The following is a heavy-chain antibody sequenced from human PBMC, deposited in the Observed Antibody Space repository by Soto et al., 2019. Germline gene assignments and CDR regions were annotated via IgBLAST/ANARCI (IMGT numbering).Heavy chain of an antibody. CDR2: IIANYGNT. J-gene: IGHJ3*02. V-gene: IGHV1-18*01. Sequence: GASVKVSCKAPGGTFSSYAISWVRQAPGQGLEWMGWIIANYGNTNYAQKFQGRVTMTTDTSTSTAYMELRSLRSDDTAVYYCARGHDYTAFDIWGQGTMVTVSS. CDR3: ARGHDYTAFDI. D-gene: IGHD4-4*01. CDR1: GGTFSSYA.